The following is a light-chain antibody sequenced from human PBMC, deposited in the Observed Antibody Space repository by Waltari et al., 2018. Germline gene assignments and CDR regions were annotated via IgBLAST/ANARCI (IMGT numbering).Light chain of an antibody. CDR1: SSNIGKNY. V-gene: IGLV1-47*01. J-gene: IGLJ3*02. Sequence: QSVLTQPPSASGTPGQKVTISCSGTSSNIGKNYVYWYQQVPGTAPKLLIYRNDQRPSGVPERFAGSKSGTSASLAINGLRSEDEADYHCASWDDSLTGPVFGGGTKLTV. CDR2: RND. CDR3: ASWDDSLTGPV.